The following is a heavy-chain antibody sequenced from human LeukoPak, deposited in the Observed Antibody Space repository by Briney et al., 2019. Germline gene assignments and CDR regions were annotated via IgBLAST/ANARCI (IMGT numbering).Heavy chain of an antibody. D-gene: IGHD5-18*01. J-gene: IGHJ4*02. CDR1: GFSHSTSGVG. Sequence: SGPTLVKPTQTLTQTCTFSGFSHSTSGVGVGWIRQPPGNALEWLALIYWDDDKRYSPSLKSRLTITNDTSKNQVVLTMTNMDPVDTATYYCAHRRVKGLLDYWGQGTLVTVSS. V-gene: IGHV2-5*02. CDR3: AHRRVKGLLDY. CDR2: IYWDDDK.